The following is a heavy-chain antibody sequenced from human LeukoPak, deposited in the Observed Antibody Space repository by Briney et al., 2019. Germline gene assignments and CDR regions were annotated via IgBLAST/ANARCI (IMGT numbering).Heavy chain of an antibody. Sequence: GASAKVSCKASGGTFSSYAISWVRQAPGQGLEWMGGIIPIFGTANYAQKFQGRVTITADESTSTAYMELSSLRSEDTAVYYCARDLAPLAAAGSPYFDYWGQGTLVTVSS. CDR2: IIPIFGTA. CDR3: ARDLAPLAAAGSPYFDY. J-gene: IGHJ4*02. CDR1: GGTFSSYA. V-gene: IGHV1-69*13. D-gene: IGHD6-13*01.